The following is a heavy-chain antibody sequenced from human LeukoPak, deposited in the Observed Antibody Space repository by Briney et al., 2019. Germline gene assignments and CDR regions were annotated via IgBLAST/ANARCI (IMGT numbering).Heavy chain of an antibody. V-gene: IGHV6-1*01. CDR3: ARNLRPDFDY. CDR2: TYYRSKWIN. J-gene: IGHJ4*02. CDR1: GDSVSSRSSD. Sequence: SQTLSLTCAISGDSVSSRSSDWSWIRQSPSRGLEWLGRTYYRSKWINDHAESVKSRITINPDTSKNEFSLQLNSVTPEDTAVYYCARNLRPDFDYWGQGTLVTVSS.